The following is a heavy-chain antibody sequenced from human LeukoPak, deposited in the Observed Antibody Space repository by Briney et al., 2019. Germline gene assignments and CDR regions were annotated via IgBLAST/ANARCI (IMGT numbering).Heavy chain of an antibody. CDR2: INSDGSST. CDR3: ARDVNGGVYSGSPGY. Sequence: QSGGSLRLSCAASGFTFSNAWMSWVRQAPGKGLVWVSRINSDGSSTSYADSVKGRFTISRDNAKNTLYLQMNSLRAEDTAVYYCARDVNGGVYSGSPGYWGQGTLVTVSS. CDR1: GFTFSNAW. D-gene: IGHD1-26*01. V-gene: IGHV3-74*01. J-gene: IGHJ4*02.